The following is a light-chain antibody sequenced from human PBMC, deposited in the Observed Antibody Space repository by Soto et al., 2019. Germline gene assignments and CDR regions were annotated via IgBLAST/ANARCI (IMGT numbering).Light chain of an antibody. CDR3: SSYTGSTNYV. J-gene: IGLJ1*01. Sequence: QSALTQPASVSGSPGQSITISCTGTSSDVGIYNYVSWYQQHPGKAPKLMIYQVTNRPSGVSNRFPGSQSGNTASLTISGLQAEDEADYYCSSYTGSTNYVFGTGTKVTVL. CDR1: SSDVGIYNY. V-gene: IGLV2-14*01. CDR2: QVT.